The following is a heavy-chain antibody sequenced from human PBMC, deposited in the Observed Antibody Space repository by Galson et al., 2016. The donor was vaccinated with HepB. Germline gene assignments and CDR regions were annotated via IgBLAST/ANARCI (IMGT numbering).Heavy chain of an antibody. CDR1: GNTFTGYY. V-gene: IGHV1-2*06. J-gene: IGHJ6*02. Sequence: SVKVSCKASGNTFTGYYVHWVRQAPGQGLEWMGRINPNSGGTNFAQKFQGRVTMTRDTSISTAYMEVRGLTSDDTAVYYCARVYDGYEKDYYAMGVWGQGTTVTVSS. CDR2: INPNSGGT. CDR3: ARVYDGYEKDYYAMGV. D-gene: IGHD5-18*01.